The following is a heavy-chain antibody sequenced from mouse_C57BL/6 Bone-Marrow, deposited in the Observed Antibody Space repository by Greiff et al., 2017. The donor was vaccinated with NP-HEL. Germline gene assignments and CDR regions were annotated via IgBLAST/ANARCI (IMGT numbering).Heavy chain of an antibody. D-gene: IGHD1-1*01. V-gene: IGHV5-4*03. J-gene: IGHJ4*01. CDR3: ARYYYCSSPHAMDY. CDR1: GFTFSSYA. Sequence: EVKVVESGGGLVKPGGSLKLSCAASGFTFSSYAMSWVRQTPEKRLEWVATISDGGSYTYYPDNVKGRFTISRDNAKNNLYLQMSHLKSEDTAMYYCARYYYCSSPHAMDYWGQGTSVTVSS. CDR2: ISDGGSYT.